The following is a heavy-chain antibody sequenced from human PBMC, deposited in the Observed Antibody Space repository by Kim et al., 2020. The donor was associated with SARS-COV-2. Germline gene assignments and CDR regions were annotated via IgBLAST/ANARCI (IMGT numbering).Heavy chain of an antibody. CDR3: AKDGVGYGASVD. CDR1: GFIFSDYG. V-gene: IGHV3-30*18. Sequence: GGSLRLSCAASGFIFSDYGMRWVRQAPGKGLEWVAVISNDGSHQYYADSVKGRFTISRDNSKKTLFVQMNSLRAEDTAVYYCAKDGVGYGASVDWGQGTLATVS. J-gene: IGHJ4*02. D-gene: IGHD5-12*01. CDR2: ISNDGSHQ.